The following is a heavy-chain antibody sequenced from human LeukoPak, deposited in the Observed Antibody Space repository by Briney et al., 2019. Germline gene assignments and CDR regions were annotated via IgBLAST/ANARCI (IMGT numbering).Heavy chain of an antibody. CDR2: ISAYNGNT. Sequence: ASVKVSCKASGYTFTSYGISWVRQAPGQGLEWMGWISAYNGNTNYAQKLQGRVTMTTDTTTSTAYMELRSLRSDDTAVYYCARMSPKMASTAISGSYSYYYYMDVWGKGTTVTVSS. CDR3: ARMSPKMASTAISGSYSYYYYMDV. D-gene: IGHD1-26*01. V-gene: IGHV1-18*01. J-gene: IGHJ6*03. CDR1: GYTFTSYG.